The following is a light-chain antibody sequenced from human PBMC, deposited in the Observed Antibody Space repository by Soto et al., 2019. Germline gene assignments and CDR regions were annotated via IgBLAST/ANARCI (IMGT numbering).Light chain of an antibody. CDR1: QSVTSSY. CDR2: GAS. Sequence: EIVLTQSPGTLSLSPGEGATLSCRASQSVTSSYLAWYQQKPGQAPRLLISGASSRATGIPDRFSGSGSGTVFTLTVSRLEPEDFAVYYCQQDRSSPYTFGQGTKLEIK. J-gene: IGKJ2*01. V-gene: IGKV3-20*01. CDR3: QQDRSSPYT.